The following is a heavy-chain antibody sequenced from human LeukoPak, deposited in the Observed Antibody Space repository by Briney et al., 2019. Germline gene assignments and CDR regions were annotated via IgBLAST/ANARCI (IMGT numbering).Heavy chain of an antibody. D-gene: IGHD5-18*01. Sequence: GASVKVSCKASGYTFTGYYMHWVRQAPGQGLEWVGWISCNNGDTRYVQKFQGRVTVTTDTSTSTAYMELRSLRSDDTAVYYCARDGGTAGYSSGSDYWGQGTLVTVSS. J-gene: IGHJ4*02. CDR1: GYTFTGYY. V-gene: IGHV1-18*04. CDR2: ISCNNGDT. CDR3: ARDGGTAGYSSGSDY.